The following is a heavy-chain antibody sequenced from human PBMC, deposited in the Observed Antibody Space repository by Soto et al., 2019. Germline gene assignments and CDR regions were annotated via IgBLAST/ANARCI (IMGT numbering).Heavy chain of an antibody. CDR3: PKPDSDILTGPNWFDP. CDR2: ISGSGGST. CDR1: GFTFSSYA. D-gene: IGHD3-9*01. Sequence: GGSLRLSCAASGFTFSSYAMSWVRQAPGKGLEWVSAISGSGGSTYYADSVKGRFTISRDNSKNTLYLQMNSLRAEDTAVYYCPKPDSDILTGPNWFDPWGQGTLVTVSS. J-gene: IGHJ5*02. V-gene: IGHV3-23*01.